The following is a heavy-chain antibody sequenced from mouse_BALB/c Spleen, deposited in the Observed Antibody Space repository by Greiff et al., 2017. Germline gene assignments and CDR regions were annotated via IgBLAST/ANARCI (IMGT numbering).Heavy chain of an antibody. CDR1: GFTFSNYW. CDR3: TRRDGTLYYAMDY. Sequence: EVKVEESGGGLVQPGGSMKLSCVASGFTFSNYWMNWVRQSPEKGLEWVAEIRLKSNNYATHYAESVKGRFTISRDDSKSSVYLQMNNLRAEDTGIYYCTRRDGTLYYAMDYWGQGTSVTVSS. J-gene: IGHJ4*01. D-gene: IGHD1-1*01. CDR2: IRLKSNNYAT. V-gene: IGHV6-6*02.